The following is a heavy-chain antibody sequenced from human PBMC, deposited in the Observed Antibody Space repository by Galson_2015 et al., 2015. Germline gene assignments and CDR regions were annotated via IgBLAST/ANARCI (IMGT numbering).Heavy chain of an antibody. V-gene: IGHV7-4-1*02. D-gene: IGHD2-15*01. J-gene: IGHJ6*03. Sequence: SVKVSCKASGYTFTNYGMNWERQAPGQGLEWMGWINANTGNPTFAQGFAGRFVFSLDTSVSTAYLQISSLKAEDTAVYYCARGGYCGGGSCYFSSPYFYYMDLWAKGTKVTVSS. CDR2: INANTGNP. CDR3: ARGGYCGGGSCYFSSPYFYYMDL. CDR1: GYTFTNYG.